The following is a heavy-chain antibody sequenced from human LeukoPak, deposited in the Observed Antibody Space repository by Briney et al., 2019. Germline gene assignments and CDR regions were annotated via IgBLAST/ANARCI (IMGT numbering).Heavy chain of an antibody. Sequence: PSETLSLTCTVSGGSISSYYWSWVRQPPGKGLEWIGCIYYSGSTTYNPSLKSRVTISVDTSKNQFSLKLSSVTAADTAIYYCARQYSSSSFRFDHWGQGTQVTVSS. J-gene: IGHJ5*02. CDR1: GGSISSYY. D-gene: IGHD6-6*01. CDR2: IYYSGST. V-gene: IGHV4-59*08. CDR3: ARQYSSSSFRFDH.